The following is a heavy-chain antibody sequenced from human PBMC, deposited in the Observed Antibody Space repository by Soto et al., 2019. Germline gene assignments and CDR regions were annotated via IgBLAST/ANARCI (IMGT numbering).Heavy chain of an antibody. Sequence: QVQLVQSGAEVKKPGASVKVSCKASGYTFTSHDINWLRQATGQGLEWMGWMNPNSGHTNYAQKFQGRVTMTRDTSISTAYMVLTNLRSEDTGIYYCASDMSTMWGQGTLVTVSS. D-gene: IGHD2-2*01. J-gene: IGHJ4*02. V-gene: IGHV1-8*01. CDR3: ASDMSTM. CDR1: GYTFTSHD. CDR2: MNPNSGHT.